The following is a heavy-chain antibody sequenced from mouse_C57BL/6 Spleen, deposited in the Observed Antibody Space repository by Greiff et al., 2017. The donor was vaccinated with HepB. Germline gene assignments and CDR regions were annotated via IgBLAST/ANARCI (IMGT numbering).Heavy chain of an antibody. CDR3: ARSGDFDY. D-gene: IGHD3-2*02. Sequence: QVQLKESGPELVKPGASVKISCKASGYAFSSSWMNWVKQRPGKGLEWIGRIYPGDGDTNYNGKFKGKATLTADKSSSTAYMQLSSLTSEDSAVYFCARSGDFDYWGQGTTLTVSS. V-gene: IGHV1-82*01. CDR1: GYAFSSSW. J-gene: IGHJ2*01. CDR2: IYPGDGDT.